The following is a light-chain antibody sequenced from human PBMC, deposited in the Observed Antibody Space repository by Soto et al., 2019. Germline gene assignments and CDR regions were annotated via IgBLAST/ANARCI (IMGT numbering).Light chain of an antibody. CDR1: STDVGRYNV. J-gene: IGLJ1*01. V-gene: IGLV2-23*01. Sequence: QSALTQPASVSGSPGQSITISCTGTSTDVGRYNVFSWYQQHPGKAHKLTLYEGNKRPSGVSDRFSGSKSANTASLTSSGLQAEDDSHYYCCSYAGGSTWVFGSGTKLTVL. CDR2: EGN. CDR3: CSYAGGSTWV.